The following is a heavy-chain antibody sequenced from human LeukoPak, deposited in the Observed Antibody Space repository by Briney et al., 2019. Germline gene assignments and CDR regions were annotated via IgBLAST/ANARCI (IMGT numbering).Heavy chain of an antibody. CDR2: INHSGST. CDR3: ARQLYNRFDP. V-gene: IGHV4-34*01. J-gene: IGHJ5*02. Sequence: PSETLSLTCAVYGGSFSGYYWSWIRQPPGKGLEWIGEINHSGSTNYNPSLKSRVTISVDTSKNQFSLKLSSVTAADTAVYYCARQLYNRFDPWGQGTLVTVSS. CDR1: GGSFSGYY.